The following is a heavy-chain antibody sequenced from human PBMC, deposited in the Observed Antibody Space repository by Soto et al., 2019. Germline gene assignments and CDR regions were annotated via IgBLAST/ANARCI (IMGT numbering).Heavy chain of an antibody. CDR3: ARTMGGYYLSDY. J-gene: IGHJ4*02. CDR2: IYYTGST. D-gene: IGHD3-22*01. Sequence: SETLSLTCTVSGDSVSSTTYYWSWIRQPPGKGLEWIGFIYYTGSTHYNPSLKSRVTISIDKSKDQFSLKLSSVTAADTAVYYCARTMGGYYLSDYWGQGTLVTVSS. V-gene: IGHV4-61*05. CDR1: GDSVSSTTYY.